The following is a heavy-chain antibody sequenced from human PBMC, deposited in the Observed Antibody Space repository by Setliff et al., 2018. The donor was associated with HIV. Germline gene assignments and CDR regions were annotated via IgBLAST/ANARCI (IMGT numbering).Heavy chain of an antibody. Sequence: SETLSLTCAVSGDSINSGGYSWSWIRQPPGKGLEWIGYIDQSGDTYYTPSLKSRVTISVDRSNSHFSLNLSSVTAADTAVYYCARAPRGSGWYPNWFDPWGQGTLVTVSS. CDR2: IDQSGDT. D-gene: IGHD6-19*01. CDR3: ARAPRGSGWYPNWFDP. V-gene: IGHV4-30-2*01. J-gene: IGHJ5*02. CDR1: GDSINSGGYS.